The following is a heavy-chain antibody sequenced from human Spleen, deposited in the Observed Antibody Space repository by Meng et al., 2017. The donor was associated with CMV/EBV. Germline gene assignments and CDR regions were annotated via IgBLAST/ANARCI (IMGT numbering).Heavy chain of an antibody. J-gene: IGHJ4*02. Sequence: QVQLVESGGGVVQPGRSLRLSWAASGFTFSSYAMHWVRQAPGKGLEWVAVISYDGSNKYYADSVKGRFTISRDNSKNTLYLQMNSLRAEDTAVYYCARGTHSSGWYNYFDYWGQGTLVTVSS. CDR1: GFTFSSYA. D-gene: IGHD6-19*01. CDR2: ISYDGSNK. V-gene: IGHV3-30-3*01. CDR3: ARGTHSSGWYNYFDY.